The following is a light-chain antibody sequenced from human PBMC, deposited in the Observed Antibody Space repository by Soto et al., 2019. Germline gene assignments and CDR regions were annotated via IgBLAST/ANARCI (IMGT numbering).Light chain of an antibody. J-gene: IGKJ1*01. CDR2: AAS. Sequence: DIVMTQSPATLSVSPGERATLSCRASQSVSYNLAWYQQKPGQAPRLLIYAASTRATGIPARFSGSGSGTEFTLTISSLQSEDFAVYYCQQYNNWPPVTFGQGTKVDIK. CDR3: QQYNNWPPVT. CDR1: QSVSYN. V-gene: IGKV3-15*01.